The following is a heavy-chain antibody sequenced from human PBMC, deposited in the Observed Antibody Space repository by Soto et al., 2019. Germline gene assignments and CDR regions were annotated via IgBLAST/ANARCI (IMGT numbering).Heavy chain of an antibody. D-gene: IGHD6-19*01. J-gene: IGHJ4*02. V-gene: IGHV4-59*01. CDR2: IYYSEST. CDR1: GGSISSYY. CDR3: ARAVEMYASGWYYFDY. Sequence: QVQLQESGPGLVKPSETLSLTCTVSGGSISSYYWSWIRQPPGKGLEWIGFIYYSESTNYNPSLQSRVTISVDTSKSQFSLRLPSVTAADTAVYYCARAVEMYASGWYYFDYWGQGTLVTVSS.